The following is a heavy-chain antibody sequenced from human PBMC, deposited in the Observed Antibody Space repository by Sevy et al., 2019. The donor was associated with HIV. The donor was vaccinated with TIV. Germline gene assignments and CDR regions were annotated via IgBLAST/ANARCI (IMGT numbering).Heavy chain of an antibody. V-gene: IGHV3-30*04. Sequence: GGSLRLSCVASGINFNIYPLNWVRQAPGKGLEWVAVVSFDSSFTSYAEFAKGRFFISRDNSKDTVFLQMDSLRHDDTATYYCTTGRHGATFGYWGQGAQVTVSS. J-gene: IGHJ4*02. CDR2: VSFDSSFT. D-gene: IGHD2-2*03. CDR3: TTGRHGATFGY. CDR1: GINFNIYP.